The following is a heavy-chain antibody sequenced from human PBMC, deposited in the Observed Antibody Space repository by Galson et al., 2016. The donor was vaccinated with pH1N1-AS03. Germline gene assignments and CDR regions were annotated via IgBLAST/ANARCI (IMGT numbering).Heavy chain of an antibody. J-gene: IGHJ4*02. CDR3: ARDSGSGYYQSCDD. V-gene: IGHV1-2*02. D-gene: IGHD3-22*01. CDR1: GYTFTGHY. CDR2: INTANGAI. Sequence: QSGAEVKKPGASVKVSCEASGYTFTGHYIQWVRQAPGQGLEWMGWINTANGAITYGGIFEGRLTLTRDQSTNTASLTLSALPSDDTAVYDCARDSGSGYYQSCDDWGQGALVIFSS.